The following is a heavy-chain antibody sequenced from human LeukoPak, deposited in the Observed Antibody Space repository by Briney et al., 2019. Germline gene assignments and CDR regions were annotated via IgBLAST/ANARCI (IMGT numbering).Heavy chain of an antibody. CDR3: ARDIDDSSGYYTDY. Sequence: GGSLRLSCAASGFTFSNYGMHWVRQAPGKGLEWVAFIRYDGSNKYYADSVKGRFTISRDNSKNTLYLQMNSLRAEDTAVYYCARDIDDSSGYYTDYWGQGTLVTVSS. CDR1: GFTFSNYG. D-gene: IGHD3-22*01. CDR2: IRYDGSNK. J-gene: IGHJ4*02. V-gene: IGHV3-30*02.